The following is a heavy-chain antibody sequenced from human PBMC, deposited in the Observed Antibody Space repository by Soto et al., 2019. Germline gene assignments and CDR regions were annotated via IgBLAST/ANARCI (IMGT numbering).Heavy chain of an antibody. V-gene: IGHV3-11*01. CDR1: GFTFSDYY. D-gene: IGHD3-22*01. J-gene: IGHJ4*02. Sequence: GSLRLSCAASGFTFSDYYMSWIRQAPGKGLEWVSYISSSDSIYYADSVKGRFTISRDNAKNSVYLQMNSLRAEDTAVYYCARDLGYYDSSGYFDYWGQGTLVTVSS. CDR3: ARDLGYYDSSGYFDY. CDR2: ISSSDSI.